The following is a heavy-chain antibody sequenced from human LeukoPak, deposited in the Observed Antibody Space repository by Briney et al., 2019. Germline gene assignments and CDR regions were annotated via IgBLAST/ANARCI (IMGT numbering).Heavy chain of an antibody. D-gene: IGHD3-10*01. Sequence: SETLSLTCAVSGYSISSGYYWGWIRQPPGKGREWIGSIYHSVITYYNPSLNSRVTISVDTSKNQFSLKLSSVTAADTAVYYCAAGLWFGDRAFDYWGQGTLVTVSS. CDR1: GYSISSGYY. V-gene: IGHV4-38-2*01. CDR3: AAGLWFGDRAFDY. CDR2: IYHSVIT. J-gene: IGHJ4*02.